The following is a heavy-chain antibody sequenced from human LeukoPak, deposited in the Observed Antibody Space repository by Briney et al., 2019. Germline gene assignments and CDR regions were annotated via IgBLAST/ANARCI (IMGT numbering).Heavy chain of an antibody. D-gene: IGHD1-1*01. CDR3: ARDRQGTPGTFDI. Sequence: PGRSLRLSCAVSGFTFTSYGMHWVRQGPGKGLERVAGIWYDGSQKYYADSVKGRFTISRDNSKNTLYLQMNSLRAEDTAVYYCARDRQGTPGTFDIWGQGTMVTVSP. CDR2: IWYDGSQK. V-gene: IGHV3-33*01. J-gene: IGHJ3*02. CDR1: GFTFTSYG.